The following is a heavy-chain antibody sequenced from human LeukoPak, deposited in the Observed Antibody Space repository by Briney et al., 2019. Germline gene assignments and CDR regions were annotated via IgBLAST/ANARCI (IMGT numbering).Heavy chain of an antibody. CDR3: ARGQYDFRSGFYYYYMDV. V-gene: IGHV1-69*01. CDR1: GGTFSSYA. D-gene: IGHD3-3*01. CDR2: IIPIFGTA. Sequence: ASVKGSCKASGGTFSSYAISWVRQAPGQGLEWMGGIIPIFGTANYAQKFQGRVTITADESTSTAYMELSSLRSEDTAVYYCARGQYDFRSGFYYYYMDVRGKGTTVTVSS. J-gene: IGHJ6*03.